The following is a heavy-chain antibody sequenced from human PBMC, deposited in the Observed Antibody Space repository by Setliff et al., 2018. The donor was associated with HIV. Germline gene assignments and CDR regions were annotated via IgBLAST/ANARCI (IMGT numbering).Heavy chain of an antibody. CDR3: ARAGVYYDSSGYCTDY. J-gene: IGHJ4*02. D-gene: IGHD3-22*01. CDR2: ISSSSSYT. V-gene: IGHV3-11*06. CDR1: GFTFSDYY. Sequence: GGSLRLSCAASGFTFSDYYMSWIRQAPGKGLEWVSYISSSSSYTNYADSVKGRFTISRDNARNSLYLQMNSLRAEDTAVYYCARAGVYYDSSGYCTDYWGQGTLVTVSS.